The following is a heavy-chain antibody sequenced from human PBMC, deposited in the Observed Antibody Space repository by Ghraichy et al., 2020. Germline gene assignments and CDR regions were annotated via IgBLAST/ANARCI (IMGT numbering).Heavy chain of an antibody. CDR2: MNPNSGNT. J-gene: IGHJ6*03. Sequence: ASVKVSCKASGYTFTSYDINWVRQATGQGLEWMGWMNPNSGNTGYAQKFQGRVTMTRNTSISTAYMELSSLRSEDTAVYYCARGPPFCSGGSCGYYYYMDVWGKGTTVTVSS. CDR3: ARGPPFCSGGSCGYYYYMDV. D-gene: IGHD2-15*01. CDR1: GYTFTSYD. V-gene: IGHV1-8*01.